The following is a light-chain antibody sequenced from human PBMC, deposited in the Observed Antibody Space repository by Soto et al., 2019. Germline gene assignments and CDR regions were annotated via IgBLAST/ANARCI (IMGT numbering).Light chain of an antibody. J-gene: IGLJ3*02. V-gene: IGLV1-40*01. CDR1: SSNIGAGYD. CDR2: GNS. CDR3: QSYDSSLSGSKV. Sequence: QSALTQPPSVSGAPGQRVTISCTGSSSNIGAGYDVHWYQQLPGTAPKLLIYGNSNRPSGVPDRFSGSKSGTSASLAITGLQAEDEADYYCQSYDSSLSGSKVFGGGIKLTVL.